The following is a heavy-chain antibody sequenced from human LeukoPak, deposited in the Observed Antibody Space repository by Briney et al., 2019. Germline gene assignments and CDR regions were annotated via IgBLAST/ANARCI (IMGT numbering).Heavy chain of an antibody. D-gene: IGHD3-22*01. CDR1: GFTFSNYG. CDR3: AKDRGYHYDSSGYYRMDAFDI. Sequence: PGGSLRLSCAASGFTFSNYGMHWVRQAPGKGLEWVGFIRYDGINKYYADSVKGRFTISRDSSKNTLYLQMNSLRAEDTAVYYCAKDRGYHYDSSGYYRMDAFDIWGQGTMVTVSS. J-gene: IGHJ3*02. CDR2: IRYDGINK. V-gene: IGHV3-30*02.